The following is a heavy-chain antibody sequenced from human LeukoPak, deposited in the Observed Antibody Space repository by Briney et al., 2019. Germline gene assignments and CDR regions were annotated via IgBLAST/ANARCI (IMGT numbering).Heavy chain of an antibody. J-gene: IGHJ4*02. V-gene: IGHV4-59*01. CDR3: SRGAGWLIDY. CDR1: DDSISDYY. CDR2: FHNSGTS. D-gene: IGHD3-16*01. Sequence: ASETLSLTCTVSDDSISDYYRGWIRQPPGKGLEWIGYFHNSGTSTYNPSLKSRVTISADTSKNQFSLKLNSLTTADTAVYYCSRGAGWLIDYWGQGILVTVSS.